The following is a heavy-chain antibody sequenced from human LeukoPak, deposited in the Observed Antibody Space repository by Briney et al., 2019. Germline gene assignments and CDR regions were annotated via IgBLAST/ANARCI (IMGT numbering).Heavy chain of an antibody. CDR2: MNSEGSHI. D-gene: IGHD3-10*01. J-gene: IGHJ4*02. CDR3: ARGSFGVFDY. CDR1: GFTFTDYS. V-gene: IGHV3-48*02. Sequence: GGSLRLSCAASGFTFTDYSMNWVRQAPGKGLEWVPSMNSEGSHIYHAGSVEGRFTISRDNARNSLYLQMNGLRDEDTAVYYCARGSFGVFDYWGQGILVTVSS.